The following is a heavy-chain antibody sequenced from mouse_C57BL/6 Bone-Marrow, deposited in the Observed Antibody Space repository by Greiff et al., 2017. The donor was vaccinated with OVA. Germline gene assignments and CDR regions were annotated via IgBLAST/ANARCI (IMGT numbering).Heavy chain of an antibody. CDR1: GYTFTDYE. J-gene: IGHJ4*01. V-gene: IGHV1-15*01. D-gene: IGHD2-5*01. Sequence: VHLVESGAELVRPGASVTLSCKASGYTFTDYEMHWVKQTPVHGLEWIGAIDPDTGGTAYNPKFTGKAILPADKSSSTAYMELRSLTSEDSAVYYCTRGYSNYYAMDYWGQGTSVTVSS. CDR3: TRGYSNYYAMDY. CDR2: IDPDTGGT.